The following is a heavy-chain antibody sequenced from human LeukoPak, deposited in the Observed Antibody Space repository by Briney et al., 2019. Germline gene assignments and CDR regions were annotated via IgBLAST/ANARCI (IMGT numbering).Heavy chain of an antibody. Sequence: PGGSLRLSCRASGFIFSSYALNWVRRAPGQGLEWVSSISSSSGDIYYTDSVKGRFTISRDNARKSLYLQMSSLRVEDTAVYYCVRDYGGSSGAFDLWGQGTMVTVSS. D-gene: IGHD4-23*01. CDR1: GFIFSSYA. J-gene: IGHJ3*01. CDR3: VRDYGGSSGAFDL. V-gene: IGHV3-21*01. CDR2: ISSSSGDI.